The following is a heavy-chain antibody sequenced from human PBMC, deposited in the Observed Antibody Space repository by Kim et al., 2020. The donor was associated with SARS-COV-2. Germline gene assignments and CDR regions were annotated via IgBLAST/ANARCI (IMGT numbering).Heavy chain of an antibody. D-gene: IGHD3-10*01. Sequence: SETLSLTCAVYGGSFSGYYWSWIRQPPGKGLEWIGEINHSGSTNYNPSLKSRVTISVDTSKNQFSLKLSSVTAADTAVYYCATGDRVRGAVDYYGMDVWGQGTTVTVSS. CDR3: ATGDRVRGAVDYYGMDV. J-gene: IGHJ6*02. CDR2: INHSGST. V-gene: IGHV4-34*01. CDR1: GGSFSGYY.